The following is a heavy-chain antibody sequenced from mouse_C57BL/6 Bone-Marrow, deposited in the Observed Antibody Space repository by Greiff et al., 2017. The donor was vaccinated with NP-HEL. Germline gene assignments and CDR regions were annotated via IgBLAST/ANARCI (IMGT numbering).Heavy chain of an antibody. V-gene: IGHV1-39*01. D-gene: IGHD1-2*01. CDR1: GYSFTDYN. CDR2: INPNYGTT. Sequence: EVQLQQSGPELVKPGASVKISCKASGYSFTDYNMNWVKQSHGKSLEWIGVINPNYGTTSYNQKFKGKATLTVDQSSSTAYMQLNSLTSEASSVYYCARGGLLRLYYAMDYWGQGTSVTVSS. CDR3: ARGGLLRLYYAMDY. J-gene: IGHJ4*01.